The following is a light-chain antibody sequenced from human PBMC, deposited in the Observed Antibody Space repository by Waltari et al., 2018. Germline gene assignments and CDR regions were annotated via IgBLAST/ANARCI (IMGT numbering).Light chain of an antibody. V-gene: IGLV1-44*01. Sequence: QSVLTQPPSASGTPGQRVIISCSGSSSNIGSKNVNWYQKLPGRPPKAPIFSNDQWPPGVPARFTGSKSGTAASLAISGLQSEDEAEYYCATWDDSLNAVVFGGGTKLTVL. J-gene: IGLJ2*01. CDR1: SSNIGSKN. CDR3: ATWDDSLNAVV. CDR2: SND.